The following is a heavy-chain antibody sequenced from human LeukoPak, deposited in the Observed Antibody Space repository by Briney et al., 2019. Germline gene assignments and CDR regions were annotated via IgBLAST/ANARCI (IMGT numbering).Heavy chain of an antibody. D-gene: IGHD6-13*01. CDR2: IYSGGST. CDR1: GFTVSSNY. CDR3: ARENLAAASFDY. Sequence: TGGSLRLSCAASGFTVSSNYMSWVRQAPGKGLEWVSVIYSGGSTYYADSVKGRFTISRDNSKNTLYLQMNSLRAGDTAVYYCARENLAAASFDYWGQGTLVNVSP. J-gene: IGHJ4*02. V-gene: IGHV3-53*01.